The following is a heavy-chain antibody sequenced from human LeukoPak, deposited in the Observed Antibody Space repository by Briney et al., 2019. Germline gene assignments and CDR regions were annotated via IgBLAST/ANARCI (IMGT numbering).Heavy chain of an antibody. D-gene: IGHD4/OR15-4a*01. CDR1: GGSITSDY. Sequence: SETLSLTCTVVGGSITSDYWSWIRQPVGKGLEWMGRIFTSGSAAYNPSLKSRVTMSLDTSKNQFFLKLSSVTAADTAAYFCSRGGANDLWGQGTLVTVSS. CDR2: IFTSGSA. CDR3: SRGGANDL. V-gene: IGHV4-4*07. J-gene: IGHJ5*02.